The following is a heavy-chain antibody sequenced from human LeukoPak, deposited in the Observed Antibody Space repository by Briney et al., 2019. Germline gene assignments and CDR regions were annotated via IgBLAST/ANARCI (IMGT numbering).Heavy chain of an antibody. Sequence: PGGSLRLSCAASGFTFSSYWMSWVRQAPGKGLEWVANIKQDGSEKYYVDSVKGRFTISRDNAKNSLYLQMNSLRAEDTAVYYCARDSSSFEDAFDIWGQGTMVTVSS. V-gene: IGHV3-7*01. CDR2: IKQDGSEK. D-gene: IGHD6-13*01. CDR3: ARDSSSFEDAFDI. J-gene: IGHJ3*02. CDR1: GFTFSSYW.